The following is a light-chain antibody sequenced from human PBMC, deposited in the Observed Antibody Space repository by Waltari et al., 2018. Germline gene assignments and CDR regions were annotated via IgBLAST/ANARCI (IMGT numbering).Light chain of an antibody. CDR2: DVS. CDR3: SSYTSSSTWV. V-gene: IGLV2-14*04. Sequence: QQHPGKAPKVMIYDVSKRPSGVSNRFAGSKSGNTASMTISGPQAEDEADYYCSSYTSSSTWVFGGGTKLTVL. J-gene: IGLJ3*02.